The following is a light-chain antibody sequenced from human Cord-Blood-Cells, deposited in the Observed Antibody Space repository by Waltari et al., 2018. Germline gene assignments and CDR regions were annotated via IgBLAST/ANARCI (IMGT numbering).Light chain of an antibody. J-gene: IGKJ1*01. Sequence: DIQMTQSTSSLSASVGDRVTITCRASQSISSHLNWYQQKPGKAPKLLIYAASSLQSGVPSRFSGSGSGTDFTLTISSLQPEDFATYYCQQSYSTPRTFGQGTKVEIK. CDR1: QSISSH. CDR2: AAS. CDR3: QQSYSTPRT. V-gene: IGKV1-39*01.